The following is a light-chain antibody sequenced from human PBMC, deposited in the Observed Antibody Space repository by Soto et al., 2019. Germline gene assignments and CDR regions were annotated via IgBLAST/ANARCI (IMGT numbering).Light chain of an antibody. J-gene: IGKJ1*01. CDR3: QQYGSSPPWT. Sequence: EIVLTQSPGTLSLSPGERATFSCRASQSVSSNYLAWYQQKPGQAPRLLIYGASSRATGIPDRFSGSGSGTDFTLTISRLEPEDFAMYYCQQYGSSPPWTFGQGTKVEIK. CDR1: QSVSSNY. V-gene: IGKV3-20*01. CDR2: GAS.